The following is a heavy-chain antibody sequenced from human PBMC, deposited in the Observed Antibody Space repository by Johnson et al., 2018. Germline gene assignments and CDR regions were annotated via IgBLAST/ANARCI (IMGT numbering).Heavy chain of an antibody. J-gene: IGHJ6*02. CDR3: AKDRSVKSSSWYGHYYYYGMDV. D-gene: IGHD6-13*01. Sequence: QVQLVESGGGVVQPGRSLRLSCAASGFTFSSYGMHWVRQAPGKGLEWVAVISYDGSNKYYADSVKGRFTISRDNSKNTLYLQMNSLRAEDTAVYYCAKDRSVKSSSWYGHYYYYGMDVWGQGTTGTVSS. CDR2: ISYDGSNK. V-gene: IGHV3-30*18. CDR1: GFTFSSYG.